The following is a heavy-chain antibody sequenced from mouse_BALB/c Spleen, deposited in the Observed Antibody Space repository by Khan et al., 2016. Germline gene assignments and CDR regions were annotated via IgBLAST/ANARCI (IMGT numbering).Heavy chain of an antibody. D-gene: IGHD1-1*01. CDR1: GYSITSDYA. V-gene: IGHV3-2*02. CDR3: ARDYYGSSCFDY. J-gene: IGHJ2*01. Sequence: EVQLQESGPGLVKPSQSLSLTCTVTGYSITSDYAWNWIRQFPGNRLEWMGFINYSGSTSYNPSLKSRISITRDTSKNQFFLQLISVTTEDTATYYCARDYYGSSCFDYWGQGTTLTVSS. CDR2: INYSGST.